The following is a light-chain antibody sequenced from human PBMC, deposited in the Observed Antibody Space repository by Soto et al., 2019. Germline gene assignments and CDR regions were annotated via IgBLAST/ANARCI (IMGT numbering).Light chain of an antibody. V-gene: IGLV2-23*02. J-gene: IGLJ2*01. CDR1: SSDVGSYNL. Sequence: QSVLTKPASVSGSPGQSINISCTGTSSDVGSYNLVSWYQQHPGKAPKLMIYEVSKRPSGVSNRFSGSKSGNTASLTISGLQAEDEADYYCCSYAGSSTVVFGGGTKLTVL. CDR3: CSYAGSSTVV. CDR2: EVS.